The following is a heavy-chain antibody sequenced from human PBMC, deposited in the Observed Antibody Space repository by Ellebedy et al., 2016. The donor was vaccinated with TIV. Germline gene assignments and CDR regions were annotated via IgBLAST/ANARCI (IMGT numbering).Heavy chain of an antibody. CDR1: ADRFSNYA. J-gene: IGHJ2*01. V-gene: IGHV1-69*13. D-gene: IGHD5-24*01. CDR2: IDPIFGSA. CDR3: ARRDGYPTYWYFDL. Sequence: ASVKVSXXAYADRFSNYALGWVRQAPGQGLEWMGGIDPIFGSANYAQNFQGRVTITADDSATTSTVYMELSSLKSEDTAMYYCARRDGYPTYWYFDLWGPGTLVTVSS.